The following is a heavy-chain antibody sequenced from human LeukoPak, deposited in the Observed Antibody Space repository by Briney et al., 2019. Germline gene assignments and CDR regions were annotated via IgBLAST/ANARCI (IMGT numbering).Heavy chain of an antibody. J-gene: IGHJ4*02. CDR3: ARYYYFDY. Sequence: VSVKVSCKASGYTFTSYYIHWVRQAPGLGLEWMGVIDPSGGSTTYAQRFQGRVTMTRDTSSSTVYMELSSLRSEDTAVYYCARYYYFDYWGQGTRVTVSS. CDR2: IDPSGGST. CDR1: GYTFTSYY. V-gene: IGHV1-46*01.